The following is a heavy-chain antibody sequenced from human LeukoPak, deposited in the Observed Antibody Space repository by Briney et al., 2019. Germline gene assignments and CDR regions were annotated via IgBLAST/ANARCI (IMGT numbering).Heavy chain of an antibody. V-gene: IGHV3-21*01. D-gene: IGHD3-22*01. CDR2: ISSSSSYI. Sequence: PGGSLRLSCAASGFTFSSYSMNWVRQAPGKGLEWVSSISSSSSYIYYADSVKGRFTISRDNAKNSRYLQMNSLRAEDTAVYYCARDLRYYYDSSGFDCWGQGTLVTVSS. J-gene: IGHJ4*02. CDR1: GFTFSSYS. CDR3: ARDLRYYYDSSGFDC.